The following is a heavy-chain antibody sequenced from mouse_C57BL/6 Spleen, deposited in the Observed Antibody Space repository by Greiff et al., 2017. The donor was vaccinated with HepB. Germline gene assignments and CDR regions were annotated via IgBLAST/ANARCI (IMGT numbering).Heavy chain of an antibody. J-gene: IGHJ1*03. CDR3: ARDHYYGSSYPNWYFDV. V-gene: IGHV1-85*01. CDR1: GYTFTSYD. CDR2: IYPRDGST. Sequence: VQLQESGPELVKPGASVKLSCKASGYTFTSYDINWVKQRPGQGLEWIGWIYPRDGSTKYNEKFKGKATLTVDTSSSTAYMELHSLTSEDSAVYFCARDHYYGSSYPNWYFDVWGTGTTVTVSS. D-gene: IGHD1-1*01.